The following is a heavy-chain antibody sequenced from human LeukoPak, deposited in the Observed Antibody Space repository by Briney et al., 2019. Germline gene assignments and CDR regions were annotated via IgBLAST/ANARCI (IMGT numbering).Heavy chain of an antibody. J-gene: IGHJ5*02. Sequence: SVNVSCTASGGTFSSYAISWVRQAPGQGVEWMGRMIPTFGMANYAQKCQGRVTITADKSPSTADTELSSLRSEGTAVYYCAMCDVDIVATMGFDPWGQGTLVTVSS. V-gene: IGHV1-69*04. CDR3: AMCDVDIVATMGFDP. CDR1: GGTFSSYA. CDR2: MIPTFGMA. D-gene: IGHD5-12*01.